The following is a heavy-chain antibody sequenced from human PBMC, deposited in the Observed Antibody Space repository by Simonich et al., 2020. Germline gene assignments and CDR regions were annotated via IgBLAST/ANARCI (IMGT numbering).Heavy chain of an antibody. CDR2: SNPTSGGT. CDR3: ASSKRGYNWNDFDY. V-gene: IGHV1-2*02. D-gene: IGHD1-1*01. CDR1: GYTFTGYY. Sequence: QVQLVQSGAEVKKPGASVKVSCKASGYTFTGYYMHWVRQATGQGLGWMGWSNPTSGGTKYAQKFQGRVTMTRDTSISTAYMELSRLRSDDTAVYYCASSKRGYNWNDFDYWGQGTLVTVSS. J-gene: IGHJ4*02.